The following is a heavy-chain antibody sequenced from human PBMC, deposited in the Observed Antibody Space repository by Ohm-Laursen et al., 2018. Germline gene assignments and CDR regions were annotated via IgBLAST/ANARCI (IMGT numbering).Heavy chain of an antibody. CDR3: ARGHPAGYYFAMDV. Sequence: GSLRLSCSASGFTFSNYSMNWVRQAPGKGLEWVSSISSSTTYIYYADSVKGRFTISRDNAKNSLYLQMNSLRAEDSAVYYCARGHPAGYYFAMDVWGQGTTVTVSS. CDR1: GFTFSNYS. V-gene: IGHV3-21*01. CDR2: ISSSTTYI. J-gene: IGHJ6*02.